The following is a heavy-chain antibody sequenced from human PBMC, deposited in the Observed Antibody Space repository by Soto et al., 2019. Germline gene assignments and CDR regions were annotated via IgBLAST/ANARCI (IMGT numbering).Heavy chain of an antibody. CDR1: GFTFSSYA. CDR3: AHHMGGATTIEVYYYGMDV. CDR2: ISGSGGST. Sequence: EVQLLESGGGLVQPGGSLRLSCAASGFTFSSYAMSWVRQAPGKGLEWVSAISGSGGSTYYADSVKGRFTISRDNYKSTRYLQMNRLRAEDTAVYYCAHHMGGATTIEVYYYGMDVWGQGTTVTVS. V-gene: IGHV3-23*01. D-gene: IGHD1-26*01. J-gene: IGHJ6*02.